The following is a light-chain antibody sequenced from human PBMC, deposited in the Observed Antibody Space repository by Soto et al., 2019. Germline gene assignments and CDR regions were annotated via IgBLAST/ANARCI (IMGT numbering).Light chain of an antibody. CDR3: QHYGSSPWT. V-gene: IGKV3-20*01. Sequence: EIVLTQSPGTLSLSPGERATLSCRASQSVSRYLAWYQQKPGQAPRVLFYGASSRATGIPDRFSGSGSGTDVTLTISRLEPEDFAVYYCQHYGSSPWTFGQGTKLEIK. CDR1: QSVSRY. J-gene: IGKJ1*01. CDR2: GAS.